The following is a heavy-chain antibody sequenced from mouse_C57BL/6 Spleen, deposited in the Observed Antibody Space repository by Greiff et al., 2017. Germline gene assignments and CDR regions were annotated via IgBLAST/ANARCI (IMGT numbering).Heavy chain of an antibody. D-gene: IGHD1-1*02. V-gene: IGHV5-4*01. CDR1: GFTFSSYA. J-gene: IGHJ1*03. Sequence: EVQLLESGGGLVKPGGSLKLSCAASGFTFSSYAMPWVRQTPGQRLEWVGTISAGGSYTNYPDNVKGRFTISRDNAKTNLYLQMSHLKSDDTAMYDCARAYGDWYFDVWGTGTTVTVSS. CDR2: ISAGGSYT. CDR3: ARAYGDWYFDV.